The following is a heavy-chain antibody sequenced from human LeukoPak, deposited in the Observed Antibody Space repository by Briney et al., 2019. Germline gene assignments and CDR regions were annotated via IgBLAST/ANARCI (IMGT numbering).Heavy chain of an antibody. CDR3: VKVGSSSWNDP. CDR1: GFTFSSYR. CDR2: ISSNGGST. Sequence: GGSLRLSCSASGFTFSSYRMHWVRQAPGKGLEYVSAISSNGGSTYYADSVKGRFTISRDNSKNTLYLQMSSLRAEDTAVYYCVKVGSSSWNDPWGQGTLVTVSS. V-gene: IGHV3-64D*09. J-gene: IGHJ5*02. D-gene: IGHD6-13*01.